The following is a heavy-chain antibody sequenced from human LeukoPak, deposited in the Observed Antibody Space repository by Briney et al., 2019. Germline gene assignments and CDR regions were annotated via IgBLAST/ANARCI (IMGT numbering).Heavy chain of an antibody. CDR1: GGSISRYY. J-gene: IGHJ3*02. CDR2: IYYSGST. Sequence: SETLSLTCTVSGGSISRYYWSWIRQPPGKGLEWIGYIYYSGSTNYNPSLKSRVTISVDMSKNQFSLKLSSVTAADTAVYYCARDYYGSGSAHASDIWGQGTMVTVSS. CDR3: ARDYYGSGSAHASDI. D-gene: IGHD3-10*01. V-gene: IGHV4-59*01.